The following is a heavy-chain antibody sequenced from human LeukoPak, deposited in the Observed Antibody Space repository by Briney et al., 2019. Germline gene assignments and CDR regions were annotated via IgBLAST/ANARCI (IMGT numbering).Heavy chain of an antibody. CDR1: GGTFSSYA. CDR2: IIPIFGTA. D-gene: IGHD3-3*01. Sequence: GASVTVSFKASGGTFSSYAISWVRQAPGQGVEWMGGIIPIFGTANYAQKFQGRVTITTNESTSTAYMELSSLRSEDTAVYYCARVAVLRHYNWFDPWGQGTLVTVSS. CDR3: ARVAVLRHYNWFDP. J-gene: IGHJ5*02. V-gene: IGHV1-69*05.